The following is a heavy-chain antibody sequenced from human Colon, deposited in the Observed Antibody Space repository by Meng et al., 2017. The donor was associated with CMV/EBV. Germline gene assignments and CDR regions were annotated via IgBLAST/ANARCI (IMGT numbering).Heavy chain of an antibody. D-gene: IGHD3-3*02. CDR3: ATDHLWGMPN. V-gene: IGHV3-30*02. CDR1: GFLFSHYS. CDR2: IRFDGSQQ. J-gene: IGHJ4*02. Sequence: LVEAGGGVVLHGWSLRLSWLTSGFLFSHYSMQWVRQSPGKGLEWVAHIRFDGSQQFYVQSVKGRFTVSRHDPKNTLYLQMNDLRPEDTGVYYCATDHLWGMPNWGRGTLVTVSS.